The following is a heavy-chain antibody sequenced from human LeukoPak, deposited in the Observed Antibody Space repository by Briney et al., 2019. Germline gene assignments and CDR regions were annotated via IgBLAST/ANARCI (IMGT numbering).Heavy chain of an antibody. V-gene: IGHV3-23*01. J-gene: IGHJ4*02. CDR1: GFTFSTYA. D-gene: IGHD2-2*01. CDR2: ISGGGSTI. CDR3: AKGVIAVVPAARGFEY. Sequence: GGSLRLSCAASGFTFSTYAMSWVRQAPGRGLEWVSVISGGGSTIYYADSVKGRFTISRDNSKKTLYLQMNGLRAEDTAVYYCAKGVIAVVPAARGFEYWGQGIRVTVSS.